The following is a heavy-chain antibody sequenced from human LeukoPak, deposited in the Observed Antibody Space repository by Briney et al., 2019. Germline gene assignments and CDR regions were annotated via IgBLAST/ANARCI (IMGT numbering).Heavy chain of an antibody. CDR1: GFTFSDYS. J-gene: IGHJ4*02. V-gene: IGHV3-48*01. Sequence: GGSLRLSCAASGFTFSDYSMNWVRQAPGKGLEWISYIGIDSGNTNYADSVKGRFTISGDKAKNSLYVQMNSLRVEDTAVYYCARDYKYAFDNWGQGTLVTVSS. CDR3: ARDYKYAFDN. CDR2: IGIDSGNT. D-gene: IGHD5-24*01.